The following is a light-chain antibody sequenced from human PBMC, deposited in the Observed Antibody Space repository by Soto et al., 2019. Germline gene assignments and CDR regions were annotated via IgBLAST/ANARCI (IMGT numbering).Light chain of an antibody. Sequence: DIQMTQSPSTLSASVGDRVTITCRASQSISSWLAWYQQKPGKAPKLLIYKASSLQSGVPSRFSCSGSGTEFTLTISSLQPDDFAAYYCQQCSSYPWTFGQGTKVEIK. J-gene: IGKJ1*01. CDR1: QSISSW. V-gene: IGKV1-5*03. CDR2: KAS. CDR3: QQCSSYPWT.